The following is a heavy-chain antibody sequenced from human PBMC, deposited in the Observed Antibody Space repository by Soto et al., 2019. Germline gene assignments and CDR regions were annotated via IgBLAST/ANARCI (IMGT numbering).Heavy chain of an antibody. V-gene: IGHV4-34*01. J-gene: IGHJ4*02. CDR1: GGSFSGYY. CDR2: INHSGST. D-gene: IGHD5-12*01. CDR3: AIGYSLDY. Sequence: QVQLQQWGAGLLKPSETLSLTCAVYGGSFSGYYWSWIRQPPGQGLEWIGEINHSGSTNYNPSLKSRVTISVDTSKNQFSLKLSSVTAADTAVYYCAIGYSLDYWGQGTLVTVSS.